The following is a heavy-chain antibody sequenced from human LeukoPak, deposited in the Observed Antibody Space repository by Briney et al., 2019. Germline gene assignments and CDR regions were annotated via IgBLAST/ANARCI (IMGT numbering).Heavy chain of an antibody. J-gene: IGHJ4*02. CDR1: GFTFSSYR. V-gene: IGHV3-21*01. CDR3: ARVTHTVTTFHFDY. D-gene: IGHD4-11*01. CDR2: ISSSSSYI. Sequence: GGSLRLSCAASGFTFSSYRMNWVRQAPGKGLEWVSSISSSSSYIYYADSVKGRFTISRDNAKNSLYLQMNSLRAEDTAVYYCARVTHTVTTFHFDYWGQGTLVTVSS.